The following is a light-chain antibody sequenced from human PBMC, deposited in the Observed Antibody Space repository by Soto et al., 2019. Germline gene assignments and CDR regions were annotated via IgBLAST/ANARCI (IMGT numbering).Light chain of an antibody. Sequence: IPRPPLPLPVPPGEPASFSCRLGKGLWVSDNGKTYLAWYLQKPGQSPQLLIYTLSYRASGVPDRFSGSGSGTDFTLKISRVEAEDVGVYYCMQRIEFPLTFGGGTKVEIK. J-gene: IGKJ4*01. CDR3: MQRIEFPLT. V-gene: IGKV2-40*01. CDR2: TLS. CDR1: KGLWVSDNGKTY.